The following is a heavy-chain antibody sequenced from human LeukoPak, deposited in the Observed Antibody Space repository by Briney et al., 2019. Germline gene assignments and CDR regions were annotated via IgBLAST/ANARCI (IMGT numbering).Heavy chain of an antibody. CDR1: GFTFSSYA. V-gene: IGHV3-23*01. J-gene: IGHJ4*02. CDR2: ISGNGGST. Sequence: GGSLRLSCAASGFTFSSYAMSWVRQAPGKGLEWVSGISGNGGSTYYADSVKGRFTMSRDNSKNTLSLQMNSLRAEDTAVYYCAKDRGTYYDILTGYGDYWGQGTLVTVSP. CDR3: AKDRGTYYDILTGYGDY. D-gene: IGHD3-9*01.